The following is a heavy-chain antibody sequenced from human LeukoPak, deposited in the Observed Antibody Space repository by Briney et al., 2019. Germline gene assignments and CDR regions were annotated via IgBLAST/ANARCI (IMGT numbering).Heavy chain of an antibody. V-gene: IGHV3-9*01. D-gene: IGHD3-10*01. Sequence: PGRSLRLSCAASGFTFDDYAMHWVRQAPGKGLEWVSGISWNSGSIGYADSVKGRFTISRDNAKNSLYLQMNSLRAEDTALYYCAKDTNYGSGSNWFDPWGQGTLVTVSS. J-gene: IGHJ5*02. CDR2: ISWNSGSI. CDR3: AKDTNYGSGSNWFDP. CDR1: GFTFDDYA.